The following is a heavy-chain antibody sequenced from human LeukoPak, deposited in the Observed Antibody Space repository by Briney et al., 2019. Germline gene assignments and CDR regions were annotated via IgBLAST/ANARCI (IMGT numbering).Heavy chain of an antibody. CDR2: MNPNSGNT. J-gene: IGHJ6*03. Sequence: ASVKVSCKASGYTFTSYDINWVRQATGQGLEWMGWMNPNSGNTGYAQKFQGRVTMTRNTSISTAYMEPSSLRPEDTAVYYCARGGILTGYYRYYYYYMDVWGKGTTVTVSS. CDR3: ARGGILTGYYRYYYYYMDV. V-gene: IGHV1-8*01. CDR1: GYTFTSYD. D-gene: IGHD3-9*01.